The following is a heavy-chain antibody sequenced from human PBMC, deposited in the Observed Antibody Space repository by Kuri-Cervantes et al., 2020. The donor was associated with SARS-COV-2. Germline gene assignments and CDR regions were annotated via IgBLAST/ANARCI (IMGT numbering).Heavy chain of an antibody. CDR3: AREGVTGTTYYYYYGMDV. D-gene: IGHD1-7*01. J-gene: IGHJ6*02. V-gene: IGHV3-48*02. CDR2: TSSSSSTI. CDR1: GFTFSSYS. Sequence: LSLTCVASGFTFSSYSMNWVRQAPGKGLEWVSYTSSSSSTIYYADSVKGRFTISRDNAKNSLYLQMNSLRDEDTAVYYCAREGVTGTTYYYYYGMDVWGQGTTVTVPS.